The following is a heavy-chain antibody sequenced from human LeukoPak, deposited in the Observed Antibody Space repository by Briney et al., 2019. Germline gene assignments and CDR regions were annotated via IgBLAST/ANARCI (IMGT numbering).Heavy chain of an antibody. D-gene: IGHD3-22*01. CDR2: IYYSGST. CDR3: ARCYYGDCDY. Sequence: SETLSLTCTVSGGSISSYYWSWIRQPPGKGLERIGDIYYSGSTNYNPSLKSRVTISVDTSKNQFSLKLSSVTAADTAVYYCARCYYGDCDYWGQGTLVTVSS. CDR1: GGSISSYY. J-gene: IGHJ4*02. V-gene: IGHV4-59*01.